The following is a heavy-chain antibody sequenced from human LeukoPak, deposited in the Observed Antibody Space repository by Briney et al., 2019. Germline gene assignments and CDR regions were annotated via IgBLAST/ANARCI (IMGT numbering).Heavy chain of an antibody. CDR1: GGTFSSYA. Sequence: GSSVKVSCKASGGTFSSYAISWVRQAPGQGLEWMGGIIPIFGTSNYAQKFQGRVTITADKSTSTAYMELSSLRSEDTAVYYCARDAPIVVVTAKSNWIDPWGQGTLVTVSS. J-gene: IGHJ5*02. D-gene: IGHD2-21*02. CDR3: ARDAPIVVVTAKSNWIDP. CDR2: IIPIFGTS. V-gene: IGHV1-69*06.